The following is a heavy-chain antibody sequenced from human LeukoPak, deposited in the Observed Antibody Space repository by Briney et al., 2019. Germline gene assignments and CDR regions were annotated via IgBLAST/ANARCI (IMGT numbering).Heavy chain of an antibody. CDR2: INHSGSA. V-gene: IGHV4-34*01. D-gene: IGHD4-17*01. J-gene: IGHJ4*02. Sequence: PSETLSLTCTVSGGSISSYYWTWIRQPPGKGLEWIGEINHSGSANYNPSLKSRVTISLDTSKNQFSLKLSSVTAADTAVYYCARGQGTVTTHWGQGTLVTVSS. CDR3: ARGQGTVTTH. CDR1: GGSISSYY.